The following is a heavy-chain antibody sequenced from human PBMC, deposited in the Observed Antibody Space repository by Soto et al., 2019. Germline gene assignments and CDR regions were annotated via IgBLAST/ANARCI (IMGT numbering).Heavy chain of an antibody. J-gene: IGHJ5*02. CDR2: IYPGDSDT. V-gene: IGHV5-51*01. CDR3: AREYSSSSDWFDP. D-gene: IGHD6-6*01. CDR1: GYSFTSYW. Sequence: PGESLKISCKGSGYSFTSYWIGWVRQMPGKGLEWMGIIYPGDSDTRYSPSFQGQVTISADKPISTAYLQWSSLKASDTAMYYCAREYSSSSDWFDPWGQGTLVTVSS.